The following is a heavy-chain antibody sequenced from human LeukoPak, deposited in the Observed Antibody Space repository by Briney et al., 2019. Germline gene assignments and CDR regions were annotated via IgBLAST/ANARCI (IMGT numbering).Heavy chain of an antibody. CDR3: ARDKGYYDSSGYYTRTFDY. V-gene: IGHV4-38-2*02. J-gene: IGHJ4*02. D-gene: IGHD3-22*01. CDR1: GYSISSGYY. Sequence: SETLSLTCAVSGYSISSGYYWGWIRQPPGKGLDWIGSIYHSGSTYYNPSLKSRVTVSVDTSKNQFSLKLSSVTAADTAVYYCARDKGYYDSSGYYTRTFDYWGQGTLVTVSS. CDR2: IYHSGST.